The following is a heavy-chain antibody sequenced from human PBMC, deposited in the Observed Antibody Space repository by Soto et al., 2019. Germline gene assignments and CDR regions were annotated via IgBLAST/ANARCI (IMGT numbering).Heavy chain of an antibody. V-gene: IGHV3-30*18. CDR3: AKDWRGYDFWSGYYCHFYYGMDV. D-gene: IGHD3-3*01. J-gene: IGHJ6*02. CDR2: RSYDGSNK. CDR1: GFTFSSYG. Sequence: PGGSLRLSCAASGFTFSSYGMHGVRQAPGKGLEWVGVRSYDGSNKYYADSVKGRFTISGENSKNTLYLQMNSLRADDTAVYYCAKDWRGYDFWSGYYCHFYYGMDVWGQGTTVTVSS.